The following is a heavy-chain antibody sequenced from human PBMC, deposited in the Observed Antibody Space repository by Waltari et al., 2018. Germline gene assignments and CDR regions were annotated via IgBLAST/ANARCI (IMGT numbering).Heavy chain of an antibody. Sequence: QVQLQESGPGLVKPSETLSLTCTVSGGSISSHYWSWIRQPPGKGLEWIGYIYYSGSTNYSPSRKSRVTIAVDTSKNQFSLKLSSVTAADTAVYYCARAGVGYCSSTSCYYYYYGMDVWGQGTTVTVSS. D-gene: IGHD2-2*01. V-gene: IGHV4-59*11. J-gene: IGHJ6*02. CDR1: GGSISSHY. CDR3: ARAGVGYCSSTSCYYYYYGMDV. CDR2: IYYSGST.